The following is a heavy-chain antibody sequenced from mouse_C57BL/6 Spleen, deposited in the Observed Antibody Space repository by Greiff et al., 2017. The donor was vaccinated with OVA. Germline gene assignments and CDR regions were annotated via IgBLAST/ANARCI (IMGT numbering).Heavy chain of an antibody. Sequence: EVQVVESGEGLVKPGGSLKLSCAASGFTFSSYAMSWVRQTPEKRLEWVAYISSGGDYIYYADTVKGRFTISGDNARSTLYLQMSSLTSEDTAMYYCTRDPIYYDYDWFAYWGQGTLVTVSA. J-gene: IGHJ3*01. V-gene: IGHV5-9-1*02. CDR2: ISSGGDYI. D-gene: IGHD2-4*01. CDR1: GFTFSSYA. CDR3: TRDPIYYDYDWFAY.